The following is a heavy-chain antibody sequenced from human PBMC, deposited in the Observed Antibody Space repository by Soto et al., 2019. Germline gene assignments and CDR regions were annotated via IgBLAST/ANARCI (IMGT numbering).Heavy chain of an antibody. CDR3: AHRVLRTVFGLVTPTAIYFDF. CDR2: IYWYDDK. Sequence: QITLNESGPTQVKPRQTLTLTCTFSGFSLTTSGVGVGCIRQSPGKAPEGLALIYWYDDKRYSPSLKSRLTITKDTSKNQVVLTMADLDPADTATYYCAHRVLRTVFGLVTPTAIYFDFWSQGTPVAVSS. D-gene: IGHD3-3*01. V-gene: IGHV2-5*01. CDR1: GFSLTTSGVG. J-gene: IGHJ4*02.